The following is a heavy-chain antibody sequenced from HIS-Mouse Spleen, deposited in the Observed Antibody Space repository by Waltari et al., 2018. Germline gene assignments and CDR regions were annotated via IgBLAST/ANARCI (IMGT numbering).Heavy chain of an antibody. CDR1: GGSISSSSYY. V-gene: IGHV4-39*07. CDR2: IYYSGGT. J-gene: IGHJ2*01. Sequence: QLQLQESGPGLVKPSETLSLTCTVSGGSISSSSYYWGWIRQPPGKGLGWIGSIYYSGGTAYNPSLKSRVTISGKASKIWFSPKLSSVTAADTAVYYCAREIPYSSSWYDWYFDLWGRGTLVTVSS. D-gene: IGHD6-13*01. CDR3: AREIPYSSSWYDWYFDL.